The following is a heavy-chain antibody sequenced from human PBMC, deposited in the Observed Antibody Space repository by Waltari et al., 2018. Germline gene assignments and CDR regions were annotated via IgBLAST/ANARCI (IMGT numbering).Heavy chain of an antibody. Sequence: QVQLQQWGAGLLKPSETLSLTCAVYGGSFSDYYWNWIRQPPGKGLEWIGEISQSGNTNYNPSLKSRVSISMDRSKNQVSLKLNSVTVADTAVYYCARGRVGARTGAFDKWGQGT. CDR3: ARGRVGARTGAFDK. CDR2: ISQSGNT. V-gene: IGHV4-34*02. J-gene: IGHJ4*02. D-gene: IGHD1-26*01. CDR1: GGSFSDYY.